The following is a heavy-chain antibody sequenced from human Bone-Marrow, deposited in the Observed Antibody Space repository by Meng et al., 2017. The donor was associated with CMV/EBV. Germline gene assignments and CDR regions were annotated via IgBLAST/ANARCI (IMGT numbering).Heavy chain of an antibody. CDR2: INPNSGGT. D-gene: IGHD3-9*01. CDR3: ARDGSYYDILTGYLYYFDY. Sequence: ASVKVSCKASGYTFTGYYMHWVRQAPGQGLEWMGWINPNSGGTNYAQKFQGRVTMTRDTSIGTAYMELSRLRSDDTAVYYCARDGSYYDILTGYLYYFDYWGQGTVVTVSS. V-gene: IGHV1-2*02. J-gene: IGHJ4*02. CDR1: GYTFTGYY.